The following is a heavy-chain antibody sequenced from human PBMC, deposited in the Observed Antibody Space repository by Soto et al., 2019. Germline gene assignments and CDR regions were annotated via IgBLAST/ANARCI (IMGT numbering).Heavy chain of an antibody. J-gene: IGHJ6*02. Sequence: QVQLVQSGAEVKKPGSSVKVSCKAPGGTFSSYAISWVRQAPGQGLEWMGGIIPIFGTAKYAQKFQGRVTSTADESTSTGYMELSSLRSEDTAVYYCARSQRGSSSLAIYYYYYYGMDVWGQGTTVTVSS. CDR3: ARSQRGSSSLAIYYYYYYGMDV. CDR1: GGTFSSYA. D-gene: IGHD2-15*01. CDR2: IIPIFGTA. V-gene: IGHV1-69*01.